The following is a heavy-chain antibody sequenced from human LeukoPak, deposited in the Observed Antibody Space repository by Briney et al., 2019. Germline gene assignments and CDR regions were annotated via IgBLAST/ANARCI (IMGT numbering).Heavy chain of an antibody. V-gene: IGHV3-23*01. CDR1: GFTFSSYA. Sequence: HSGGSLRLSCAASGFTFSSYAMSWVRQAPGEGLEWVSTISGSADNTNYAEAVKGRFTISRDNSKNTMYLQMNSLRAEDTAVYYCAKQGFGCWGQGTLVTVSS. J-gene: IGHJ4*02. CDR3: AKQGFGC. CDR2: ISGSADNT.